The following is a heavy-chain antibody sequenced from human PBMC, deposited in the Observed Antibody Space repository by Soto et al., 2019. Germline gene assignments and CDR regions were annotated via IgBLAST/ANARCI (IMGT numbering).Heavy chain of an antibody. V-gene: IGHV3-30*18. J-gene: IGHJ6*02. Sequence: GGSLRLSCAASGFTFSSYGMHWVRQAPGKGLEWVAVISYDGSNKYYADSVKGRFTISRDNSKNTLYLQMNSLRAEDTAVYYCAKDYARPSSYYYYGMDVWGQGTTVTVSS. CDR2: ISYDGSNK. CDR3: AKDYARPSSYYYYGMDV. D-gene: IGHD3-16*01. CDR1: GFTFSSYG.